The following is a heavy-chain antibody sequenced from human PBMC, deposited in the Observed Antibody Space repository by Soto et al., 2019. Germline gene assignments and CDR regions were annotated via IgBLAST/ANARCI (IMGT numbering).Heavy chain of an antibody. CDR2: INSDGSST. CDR1: GFTFSSYW. Sequence: PGGSLRLSCAASGFTFSSYWMHWVRQAPGKGLVWVSRINSDGSSTSYADSVKGRFTISRDNAKNSLYLQMNSLRDEDTAVYYCASGRMATFVYWGQGTLVTVSS. D-gene: IGHD5-12*01. CDR3: ASGRMATFVY. V-gene: IGHV3-74*01. J-gene: IGHJ4*02.